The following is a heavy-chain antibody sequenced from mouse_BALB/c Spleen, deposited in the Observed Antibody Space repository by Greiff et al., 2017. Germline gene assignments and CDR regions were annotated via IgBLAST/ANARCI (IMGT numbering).Heavy chain of an antibody. CDR3: TRSDGYYWYFDV. J-gene: IGHJ1*01. V-gene: IGHV1-69*02. D-gene: IGHD2-3*01. Sequence: QVQLQQPGAELVRPGASVKLSCKASGYTFTSYWINWVKQRPGQGLEWIGNIYPSDSYTNYNQKFKDKATLTVDKSSSTAYMQLSSPTSEDSAVYYCTRSDGYYWYFDVWGAGTTVTVSS. CDR1: GYTFTSYW. CDR2: IYPSDSYT.